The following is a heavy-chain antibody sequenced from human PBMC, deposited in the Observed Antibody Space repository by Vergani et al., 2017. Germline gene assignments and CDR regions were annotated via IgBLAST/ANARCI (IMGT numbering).Heavy chain of an antibody. CDR2: ISYDGSNK. CDR1: GFTFSSYG. CDR3: ARDKGDQSGYSYGSEDHYYYYGMDV. V-gene: IGHV3-30*03. D-gene: IGHD5-18*01. J-gene: IGHJ6*02. Sequence: VQLVESGGGLVQPGGSLRLSCAASGFTFSSYGMHWVRQAPGKGLEWVAVISYDGSNKYYADSVKGRFTISRDNSKNTLYLQMNSLRAEDTAVYYCARDKGDQSGYSYGSEDHYYYYGMDVWGQGTTVTVSS.